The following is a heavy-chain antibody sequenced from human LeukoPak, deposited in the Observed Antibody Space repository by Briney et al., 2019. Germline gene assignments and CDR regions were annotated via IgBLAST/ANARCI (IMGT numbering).Heavy chain of an antibody. CDR2: INNSGGST. J-gene: IGHJ4*02. V-gene: IGHV3-23*01. Sequence: GGSLRLSCAASGFTFSNYAMSWVRQAPGKGLEWVSEINNSGGSTYYADSMKGRFTISRDNSKNTVYLQMNSLRAEDTAVYHCAKERLARGIDYWGQGTLVTVSS. D-gene: IGHD3-10*01. CDR1: GFTFSNYA. CDR3: AKERLARGIDY.